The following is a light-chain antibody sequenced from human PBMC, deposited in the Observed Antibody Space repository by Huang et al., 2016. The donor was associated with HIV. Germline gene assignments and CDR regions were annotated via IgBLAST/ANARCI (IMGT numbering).Light chain of an antibody. V-gene: IGKV1-39*01. CDR2: ATS. CDR3: QQNYTTPWT. CDR1: QRISSY. Sequence: DIQMTQSPSSPSASVGGRITVACRASQRISSYLNWYQQRPGSAPRLLIYATSSLQSGVPSRFSGRGTGTTFILTISDLQPEDFATYYCQQNYTTPWTFGQGTKVEVK. J-gene: IGKJ1*01.